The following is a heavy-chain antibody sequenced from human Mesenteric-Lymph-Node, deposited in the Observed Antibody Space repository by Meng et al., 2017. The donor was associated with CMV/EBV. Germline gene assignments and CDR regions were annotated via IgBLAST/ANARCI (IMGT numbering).Heavy chain of an antibody. J-gene: IGHJ4*03. CDR1: GFTFHNYA. D-gene: IGHD5-18*01. Sequence: GESLKISCTVSGFTFHNYAMSWVRQAPGKGLEWVSGIIGSGAVTYYADSVKGRFTISRDNSKNTLYLQMNSLRAEDTAVYYCAKDTGYRPYYFDFWGQGTTVTVSS. V-gene: IGHV3-23*01. CDR3: AKDTGYRPYYFDF. CDR2: IIGSGAVT.